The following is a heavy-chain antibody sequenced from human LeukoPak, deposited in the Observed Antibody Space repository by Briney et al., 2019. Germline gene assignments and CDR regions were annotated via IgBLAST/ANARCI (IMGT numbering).Heavy chain of an antibody. Sequence: GGSLRLSCAASGFTFSSYGMHWVRQAPGKGLEWVAVIWYDGSNKYYADSVKGRFTISRDNSKNTLYLQMNSLRAEDTAVYYCAKGLDGSGADYWGQGTLVTVSS. CDR3: AKGLDGSGADY. V-gene: IGHV3-33*06. CDR1: GFTFSSYG. CDR2: IWYDGSNK. J-gene: IGHJ4*02. D-gene: IGHD3-10*01.